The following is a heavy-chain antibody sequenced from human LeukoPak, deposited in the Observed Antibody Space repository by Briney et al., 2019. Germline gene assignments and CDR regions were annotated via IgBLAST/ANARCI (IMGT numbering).Heavy chain of an antibody. CDR1: GFTFSSYS. V-gene: IGHV3-48*01. J-gene: IGHJ5*02. CDR3: ARSLIAAAGSKTTYAFDP. D-gene: IGHD6-13*01. Sequence: GGSLRLSCAASGFTFSSYSMNWVRQAPGKGLEWVSCISSSSSTIYYADSVKGRFTISRDNAKNSLYLQMNSLRAEDTAVYYCARSLIAAAGSKTTYAFDPWGQGTLVTVSS. CDR2: ISSSSSTI.